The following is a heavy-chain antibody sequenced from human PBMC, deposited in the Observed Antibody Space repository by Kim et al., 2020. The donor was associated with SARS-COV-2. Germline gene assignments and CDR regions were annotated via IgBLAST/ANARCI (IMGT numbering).Heavy chain of an antibody. D-gene: IGHD2-2*01. CDR2: IIPIFGTA. Sequence: SVKVSCKASGGTFSSYAISWVRQAPGQGLEWMGGIIPIFGTANYAQKFQGRVTITADESTSTAYMELSSLRSEDTAVYYCAAGVVPAATGGWYFDYWGQGTRVTVSS. CDR3: AAGVVPAATGGWYFDY. J-gene: IGHJ4*02. CDR1: GGTFSSYA. V-gene: IGHV1-69*13.